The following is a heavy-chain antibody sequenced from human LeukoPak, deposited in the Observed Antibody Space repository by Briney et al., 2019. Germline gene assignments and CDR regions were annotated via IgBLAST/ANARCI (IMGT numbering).Heavy chain of an antibody. D-gene: IGHD6-6*01. J-gene: IGHJ3*01. Sequence: GGSLRLSCAVSGFTFSGFWMSWSRQAPGKGLEWVASINSDGSEGYYADVVKGRFTIPRDNAKSSLYLQINSLRAEDTAVYYCARSSYSSSSSVWGQGTMVTVSS. CDR1: GFTFSGFW. CDR2: INSDGSEG. CDR3: ARSSYSSSSSV. V-gene: IGHV3-7*03.